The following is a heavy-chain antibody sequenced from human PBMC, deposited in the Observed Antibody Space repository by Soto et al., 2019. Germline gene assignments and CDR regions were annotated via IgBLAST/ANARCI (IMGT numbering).Heavy chain of an antibody. J-gene: IGHJ4*02. Sequence: QVQLVQSGAEVKKPGASVKVSCKASGYTFTTYGISWVRQAPGQGLEWMGWISTYNGNTNYEQKFQGRVTMTTDTSTSTGYMELRSLISDDTAVYYCARHRGYSTPMGDYWGQGPLVTVSS. V-gene: IGHV1-18*01. CDR1: GYTFTTYG. CDR2: ISTYNGNT. CDR3: ARHRGYSTPMGDY. D-gene: IGHD5-18*01.